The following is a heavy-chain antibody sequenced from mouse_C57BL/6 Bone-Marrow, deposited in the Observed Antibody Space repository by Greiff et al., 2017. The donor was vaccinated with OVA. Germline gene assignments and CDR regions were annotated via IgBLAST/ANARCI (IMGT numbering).Heavy chain of an antibody. D-gene: IGHD2-4*01. J-gene: IGHJ3*01. CDR1: GYTFTEYT. CDR2: FYPGSGSI. Sequence: VQLQQSGAELVKPGASVKLSCKASGYTFTEYTIHWVKQRSGQGLEWIGWFYPGSGSIKYNEKFKDKATLTADKSSSTVYMELSRLTSEDSAVYFCARHEDIPFYDYDGAWFAYWGQGTLVTVSA. V-gene: IGHV1-62-2*01. CDR3: ARHEDIPFYDYDGAWFAY.